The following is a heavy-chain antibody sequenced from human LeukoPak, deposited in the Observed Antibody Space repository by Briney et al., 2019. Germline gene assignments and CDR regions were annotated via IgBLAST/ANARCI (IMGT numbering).Heavy chain of an antibody. CDR1: GYTFTGYY. V-gene: IGHV1-2*02. CDR3: ARDVNRITMVRGVIQDWFDP. Sequence: GASVKVSCKASGYTFTGYYMHWVRQAPGQGLEWMGWINPNSGGTNYAQKFQGRVTMTRDTSISTAYMELSRLRSDDTAVYYCARDVNRITMVRGVIQDWFDPWGQGTLVTASS. J-gene: IGHJ5*02. D-gene: IGHD3-10*01. CDR2: INPNSGGT.